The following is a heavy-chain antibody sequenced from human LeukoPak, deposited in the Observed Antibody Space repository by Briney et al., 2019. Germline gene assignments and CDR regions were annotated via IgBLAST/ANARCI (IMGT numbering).Heavy chain of an antibody. J-gene: IGHJ4*02. V-gene: IGHV3-21*01. CDR3: AREAIGYYFDY. CDR1: GFTFSSYS. Sequence: GGSLRLSCAASGFTFSSYSMKWVRQAAGKGREWVASISSSSSYIYYADSVEGRFTISRDNAKNSLYLQMNSLRAEDTAVYYCAREAIGYYFDYWGQGALVTVSS. CDR2: ISSSSSYI.